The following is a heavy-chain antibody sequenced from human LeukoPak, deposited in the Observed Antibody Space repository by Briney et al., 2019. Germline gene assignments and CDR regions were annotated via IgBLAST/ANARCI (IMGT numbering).Heavy chain of an antibody. CDR2: IKSDGSSI. V-gene: IGHV3-74*01. CDR3: ATNTYADYVSVDI. Sequence: PEGSLRLSCVASGFTFSRYWMHWVRQAPGKGLVWVSRIKSDGSSISYADSVKGRFTISRDNAKSTLYLQMNSLRAEDTAVYYCATNTYADYVSVDIWGQGTMVTVSS. J-gene: IGHJ3*02. CDR1: GFTFSRYW. D-gene: IGHD2-2*01.